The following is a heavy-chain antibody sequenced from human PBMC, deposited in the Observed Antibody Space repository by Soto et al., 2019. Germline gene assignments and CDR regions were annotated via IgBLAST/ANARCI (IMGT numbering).Heavy chain of an antibody. V-gene: IGHV3-7*03. D-gene: IGHD2-21*02. J-gene: IGHJ4*02. Sequence: GGSLRLSCAASGFTFSRYWMSWVRQAPGKGLEWLANIKQDGSEKYYVDSVKGRFTMSKDNAKNSLYLQMNSLRAEDTAVYYCARVRYGGNSYYCDYWGQGT. CDR2: IKQDGSEK. CDR1: GFTFSRYW. CDR3: ARVRYGGNSYYCDY.